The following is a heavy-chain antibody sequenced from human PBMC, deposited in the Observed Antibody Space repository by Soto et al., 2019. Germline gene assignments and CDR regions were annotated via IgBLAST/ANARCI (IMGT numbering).Heavy chain of an antibody. J-gene: IGHJ3*02. D-gene: IGHD2-8*01. CDR2: ISGSGGST. V-gene: IGHV3-23*01. CDR3: AKGYSAGYAIRLVAAFDI. Sequence: GGSLRLSCAASGFTFSSYAMSWVRQAPGKGLEWVSAISGSGGSTYYADSVKGRFTISGDNSKNTLYLQMNSLRAEDTAVYYCAKGYSAGYAIRLVAAFDIWGQGTMVTVSS. CDR1: GFTFSSYA.